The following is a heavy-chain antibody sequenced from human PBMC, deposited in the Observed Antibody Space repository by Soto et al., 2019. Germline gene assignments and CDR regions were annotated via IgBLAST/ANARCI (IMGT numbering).Heavy chain of an antibody. CDR1: GYTFTSYA. Sequence: QVQLVQSGAEVKKPGASVKVSCKASGYTFTSYAMHWVRQAPGQRLEWMGWINAGNGNTKYSQKFQVRVTITRDTSASTAYMELSSLRSEDTAVYYCARADDIVVVPAARQDAFDIWGQGTMVTVSS. V-gene: IGHV1-3*01. D-gene: IGHD2-2*01. CDR2: INAGNGNT. CDR3: ARADDIVVVPAARQDAFDI. J-gene: IGHJ3*02.